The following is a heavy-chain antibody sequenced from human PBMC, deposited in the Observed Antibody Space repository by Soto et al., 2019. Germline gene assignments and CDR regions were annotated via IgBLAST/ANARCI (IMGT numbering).Heavy chain of an antibody. J-gene: IGHJ4*02. Sequence: QVQLVESGGGLVKPGGSLRLSCAASGFTFSDYYMTWIHQAPGKGLEWISYISDSSKYTNYADSVQGRFTISRDNAKNSLYLQMNSLRAEDMAVYYCARGDDSVWGSYRFDYWVRGTLVTVSS. CDR2: ISDSSKYT. D-gene: IGHD3-16*02. CDR1: GFTFSDYY. CDR3: ARGDDSVWGSYRFDY. V-gene: IGHV3-11*05.